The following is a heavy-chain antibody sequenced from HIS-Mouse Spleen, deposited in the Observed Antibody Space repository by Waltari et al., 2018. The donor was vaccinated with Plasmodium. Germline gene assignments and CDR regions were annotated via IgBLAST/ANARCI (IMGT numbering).Heavy chain of an antibody. Sequence: QVQLVQSGAEVKKPGASVQVSCKASGYTFTGSLLHWVRQAPGQGLEWMGWINPNSGGTNYAQKFQGRVTMTRDTSISTAYMELSRLRSDDTAVYYCARDLAAAGHFDYWGQGTLVTVSS. V-gene: IGHV1-2*02. D-gene: IGHD6-13*01. CDR1: GYTFTGSL. CDR2: INPNSGGT. CDR3: ARDLAAAGHFDY. J-gene: IGHJ4*02.